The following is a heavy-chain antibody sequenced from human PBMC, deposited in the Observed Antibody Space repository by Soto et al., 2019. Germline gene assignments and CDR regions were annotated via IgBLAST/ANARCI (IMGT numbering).Heavy chain of an antibody. D-gene: IGHD3-22*01. CDR2: INPSGGST. CDR3: ARADYYDSSGFYYDC. J-gene: IGHJ4*02. Sequence: EASVKVSCKASGYIFTNNYIQWVRQAPRQGLEWMGIINPSGGSTNYLQKFQGRITMTRDTSTSTVYMELSSLRSEDTAVYFCARADYYDSSGFYYDCWGQGSLVTVSS. V-gene: IGHV1-46*01. CDR1: GYIFTNNY.